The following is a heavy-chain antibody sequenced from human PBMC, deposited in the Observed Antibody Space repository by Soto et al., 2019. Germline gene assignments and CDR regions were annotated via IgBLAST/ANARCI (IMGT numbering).Heavy chain of an antibody. CDR2: IYYSGST. V-gene: IGHV4-59*01. D-gene: IGHD2-21*01. CDR1: GGSISSYY. J-gene: IGHJ3*02. CDR3: ARDPTPILFAFDI. Sequence: SETLSLTCTVSGGSISSYYWSWIRQPPGKGLEWIGYIYYSGSTNYNPSLKSRVTISVDTSKNQFSLKLSSVTAADTAVYYCARDPTPILFAFDIWGQGTMVTVSS.